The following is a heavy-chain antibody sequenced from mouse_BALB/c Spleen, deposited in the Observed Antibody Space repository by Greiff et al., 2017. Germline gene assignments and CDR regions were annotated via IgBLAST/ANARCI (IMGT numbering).Heavy chain of an antibody. V-gene: IGHV3-2*02. CDR2: ISYSGST. J-gene: IGHJ3*01. CDR1: GYSITSDYA. CDR3: ARGGYGNYNAY. Sequence: EVKLMESGPGLVKPSQSLSLTCTVTGYSITSDYAWNWIRQFPGNKLEWMGYISYSGSTSYNPSLKSRISITRDTSKNQFFLQLNSVTTEDTATYYCARGGYGNYNAYWGQGTLVTVSA. D-gene: IGHD2-10*02.